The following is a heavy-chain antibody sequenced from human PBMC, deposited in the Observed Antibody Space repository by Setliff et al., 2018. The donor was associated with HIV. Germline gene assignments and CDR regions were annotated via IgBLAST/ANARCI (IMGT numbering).Heavy chain of an antibody. CDR1: GFTSSSYA. Sequence: GGSLRLSCAASGFTSSSYAMSWVRQAPGKGLEWVSAISGSGTTTYYADSVKGRFTISRDNSKNTLYLQMNSLRAEDTAVYYCAKAPLTIVATGGEDCWGQGTLVTVSS. D-gene: IGHD6-13*01. J-gene: IGHJ4*02. CDR2: ISGSGTTT. CDR3: AKAPLTIVATGGEDC. V-gene: IGHV3-23*01.